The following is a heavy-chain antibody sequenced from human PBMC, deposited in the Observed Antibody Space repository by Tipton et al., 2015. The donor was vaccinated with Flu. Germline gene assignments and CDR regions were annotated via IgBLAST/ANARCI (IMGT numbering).Heavy chain of an antibody. J-gene: IGHJ4*02. CDR2: IYPSGTT. Sequence: TLSLICTVSSGSIRSTNYFCAWIRQPPGKRLELIGSIYPSGTTYYNPSLKSRVTISVDTSKSQFSLKLRSVTAADTAVYYCARLSYYDVDLKNFYFDYWGQGALVTVSS. D-gene: IGHD3-10*02. CDR3: ARLSYYDVDLKNFYFDY. CDR1: SGSIRSTNYF. V-gene: IGHV4-39*01.